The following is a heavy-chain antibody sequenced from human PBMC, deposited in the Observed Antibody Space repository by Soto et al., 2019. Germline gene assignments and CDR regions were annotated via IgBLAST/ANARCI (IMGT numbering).Heavy chain of an antibody. V-gene: IGHV2-26*01. CDR1: GFSLSNARMG. Sequence: QVTLKESGPVLVKPTETLTLTCTVSGFSLSNARMGVSWIRQPPGKALEGLAHIFSNDEKSYSTSLKSRLTISKDTSKSQVVLTMTNMDPVDTATYYCARIRDEDWSGGSCYYYFGYWGQGTLVTVSS. CDR2: IFSNDEK. J-gene: IGHJ4*02. D-gene: IGHD2-15*01. CDR3: ARIRDEDWSGGSCYYYFGY.